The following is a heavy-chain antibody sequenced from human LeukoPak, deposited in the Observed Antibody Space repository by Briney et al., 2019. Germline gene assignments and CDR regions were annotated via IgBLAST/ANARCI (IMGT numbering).Heavy chain of an antibody. CDR1: GGSISGSYC. J-gene: IGHJ4*02. CDR2: IYHTATT. D-gene: IGHD4-17*01. CDR3: ARMGATMTTAYFDS. V-gene: IGHV4-4*02. Sequence: MPSESLSLTCAVSGGSISGSYCWTWVRQPPGKGLECIGEIYHTATTNYTPSLRSRVTISLDTSKNQFSLKLSSVTAADTAVYYCARMGATMTTAYFDSWGQGTLVTVSS.